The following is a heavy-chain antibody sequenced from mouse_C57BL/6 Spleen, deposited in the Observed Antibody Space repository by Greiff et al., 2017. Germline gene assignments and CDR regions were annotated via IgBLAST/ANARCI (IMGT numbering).Heavy chain of an antibody. CDR2: IHPNSGST. D-gene: IGHD1-1*01. Sequence: QVQLQQPGAELVMPGASVKLSCKASGYTFTSYWMHWVKQRPGQGLEWIGMIHPNSGSTNYNEKFKSKATLTVDKSSSTAYMQLSSLTSEDSAVYYCARSITTVLGDYWGQGTSVTVSS. CDR3: ARSITTVLGDY. J-gene: IGHJ4*01. V-gene: IGHV1-64*01. CDR1: GYTFTSYW.